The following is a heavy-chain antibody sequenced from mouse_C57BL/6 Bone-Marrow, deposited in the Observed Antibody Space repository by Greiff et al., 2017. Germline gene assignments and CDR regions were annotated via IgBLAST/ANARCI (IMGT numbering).Heavy chain of an antibody. CDR3: TSSGTMDY. Sequence: EVHLVESGTVLARPGASVKMSCKTSGYTFTSYWMHWVKQRPGQGLEWIGAIYPGNSDTSYNQKFKGKAKLTAVTSASHAYMEVSNLINEDSAVYYSTSSGTMDYWGQGTSVTVST. CDR2: IYPGNSDT. CDR1: GYTFTSYW. D-gene: IGHD1-3*01. V-gene: IGHV1-5*01. J-gene: IGHJ4*01.